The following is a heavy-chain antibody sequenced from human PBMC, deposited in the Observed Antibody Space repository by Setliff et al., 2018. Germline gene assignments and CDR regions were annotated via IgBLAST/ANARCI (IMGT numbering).Heavy chain of an antibody. J-gene: IGHJ4*02. D-gene: IGHD3-22*01. V-gene: IGHV1-18*01. CDR3: ARDQWTYDSSGYYYRFDY. Sequence: GASVKVSCKASGGTFSSYAISWVRQAPGQGLEWMGWISAYNGNTNYAQKLQGRVTMTTDTSTSTAYMELRSLRSDDTAVYYCARDQWTYDSSGYYYRFDYWGQGTLVTVSS. CDR1: GGTFSSYA. CDR2: ISAYNGNT.